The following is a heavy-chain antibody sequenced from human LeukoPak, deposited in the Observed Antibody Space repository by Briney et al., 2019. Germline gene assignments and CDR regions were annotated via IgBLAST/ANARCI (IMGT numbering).Heavy chain of an antibody. CDR2: IKQDGSEK. Sequence: PSETLSLTCTVSGGSISSGGYYWSWVRQAPGKGLEWVANIKQDGSEKYYVDSVKGRFTISRDNAKNSLYLQMNSLRAEDTAVYYCARDREQQLTLYYYYGMDVWGQGTTVTVSS. D-gene: IGHD6-13*01. CDR3: ARDREQQLTLYYYYGMDV. J-gene: IGHJ6*02. CDR1: GGSISSGGYY. V-gene: IGHV3-7*03.